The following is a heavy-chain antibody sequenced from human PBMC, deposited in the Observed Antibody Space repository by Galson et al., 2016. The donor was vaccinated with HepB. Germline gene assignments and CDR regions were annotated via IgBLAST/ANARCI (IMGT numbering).Heavy chain of an antibody. Sequence: SVKVSCKASGYTFTTYGISWVRQAPGQGLEWMGWISTYNGNTNYTQKFQDRVTMTTDTSTSTAYMELRSLRFDDTAVYYCARLRYFDWSNFDDWGQGTLVTDSS. D-gene: IGHD3-9*01. J-gene: IGHJ4*02. CDR1: GYTFTTYG. CDR3: ARLRYFDWSNFDD. CDR2: ISTYNGNT. V-gene: IGHV1-18*04.